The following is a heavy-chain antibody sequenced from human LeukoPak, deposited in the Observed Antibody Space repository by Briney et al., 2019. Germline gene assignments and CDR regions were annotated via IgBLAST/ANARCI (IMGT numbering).Heavy chain of an antibody. J-gene: IGHJ4*02. Sequence: GASVKVSCKASGYTFTSYGISWVRQAPGQGLEWMGWISAYNGNTNYAQKLQGRATMTTDTSTSTAYMELRSLRSDDTAVYYCARDRYTLEMATITPSDYWGQGTLVTVSS. CDR1: GYTFTSYG. D-gene: IGHD5-24*01. V-gene: IGHV1-18*01. CDR2: ISAYNGNT. CDR3: ARDRYTLEMATITPSDY.